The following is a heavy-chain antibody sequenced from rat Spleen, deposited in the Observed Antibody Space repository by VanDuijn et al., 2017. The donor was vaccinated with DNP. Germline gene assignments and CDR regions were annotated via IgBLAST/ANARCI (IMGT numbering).Heavy chain of an antibody. D-gene: IGHD1-3*01. Sequence: EVQLVESGGDLVQPGRSLKLSCVASGFTFNNYWMTWIRQVPGKGLEWVASITSSVCSTYYPDSVKVRFTISRDNAKNTLYLQMNSLRSEDTATYYCARGNYGRYFDYWSQGVMVTVSS. CDR3: ARGNYGRYFDY. J-gene: IGHJ2*01. CDR2: ITSSVCST. CDR1: GFTFNNYW. V-gene: IGHV5-31*01.